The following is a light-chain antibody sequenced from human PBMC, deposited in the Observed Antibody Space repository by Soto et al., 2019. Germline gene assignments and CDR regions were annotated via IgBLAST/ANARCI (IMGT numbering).Light chain of an antibody. Sequence: QSALTQPPSASGSPGQSVTISCTGTSSDIGDYNFVSWYQHHPGKAPKLIIYEVTKRLSRVPDRFSGYKSGNTASLTVAGLQAEDEADYYCSSYRGSCLYVLLGVGSKLTVL. V-gene: IGLV2-8*01. CDR3: SSYRGSCLYVL. CDR2: EVT. J-gene: IGLJ2*01. CDR1: SSDIGDYNF.